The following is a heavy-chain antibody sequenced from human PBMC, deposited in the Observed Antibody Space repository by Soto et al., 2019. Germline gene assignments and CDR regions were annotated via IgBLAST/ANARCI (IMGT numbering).Heavy chain of an antibody. Sequence: PGESLKISCKGSGYSFTSYWIGWVRQMPGKGLGWMGIIYPGDSDTRYSPSFQGQVTISADKSISAAYLQWSSLKASDTAMYYCARLSWYYDSSGYYEGYYYYGMDVWGQGTTVTV. CDR1: GYSFTSYW. J-gene: IGHJ6*02. D-gene: IGHD3-22*01. CDR3: ARLSWYYDSSGYYEGYYYYGMDV. V-gene: IGHV5-51*01. CDR2: IYPGDSDT.